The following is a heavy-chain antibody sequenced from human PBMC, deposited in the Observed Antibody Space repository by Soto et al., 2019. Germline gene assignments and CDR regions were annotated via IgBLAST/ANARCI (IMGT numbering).Heavy chain of an antibody. CDR3: ARSPPQKYSYDGYYYYGMDV. D-gene: IGHD5-18*01. CDR2: ISYDGSNK. CDR1: GFTFSSYA. V-gene: IGHV3-30-3*01. Sequence: GGSLRLSCAASGFTFSSYAMHWVRQAPGKGLEWVAVISYDGSNKYYADSVKGRFTISRDNSKNKLYLQMNSLRAEDTAVYYCARSPPQKYSYDGYYYYGMDVWGQGTTVTVSS. J-gene: IGHJ6*02.